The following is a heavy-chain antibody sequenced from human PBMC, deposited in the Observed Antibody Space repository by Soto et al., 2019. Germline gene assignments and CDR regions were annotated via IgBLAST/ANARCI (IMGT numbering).Heavy chain of an antibody. CDR2: IYPGDSDT. Sequence: GESLKISCKGSGYSFTSYWIGWVRQIPGKGLEWMGIIYPGDSDTRYSPSFQGQVTISADKSISTAYLQWSSLKASDTAMYYCARHLSRYYYGMDVWGQGTTVTVSS. J-gene: IGHJ6*02. CDR3: ARHLSRYYYGMDV. V-gene: IGHV5-51*01. CDR1: GYSFTSYW.